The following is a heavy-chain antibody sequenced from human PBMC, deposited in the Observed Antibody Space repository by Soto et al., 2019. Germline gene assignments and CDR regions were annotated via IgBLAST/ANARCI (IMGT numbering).Heavy chain of an antibody. CDR3: ARGRFVYSWFDP. J-gene: IGHJ5*02. Sequence: QVQLQQWGAGLLKPSETLSLTCAVYGGSFSGYYWSWIRQPPGKGLEWIGEINHSGSTNYNPSLKRRVTISVATSKTQFSLTLSSVTAADTAVYYCARGRFVYSWFDPWGQGTLVTVSS. D-gene: IGHD2-15*01. CDR1: GGSFSGYY. CDR2: INHSGST. V-gene: IGHV4-34*01.